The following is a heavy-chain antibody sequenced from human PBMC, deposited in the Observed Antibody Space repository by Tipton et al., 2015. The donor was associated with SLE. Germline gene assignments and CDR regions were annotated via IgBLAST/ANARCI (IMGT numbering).Heavy chain of an antibody. V-gene: IGHV4-59*11. Sequence: TLSLTCTVSGGSISSHYWSWIRQPPGKGLEWIGYIYHSGSTNYNPSLKSRVTISVDTSKNQFSLKLSSVTAADTAVYYCVRKKEYFDWLLDYWGQGTLVTVSS. D-gene: IGHD3-9*01. J-gene: IGHJ4*02. CDR3: VRKKEYFDWLLDY. CDR2: IYHSGST. CDR1: GGSISSHY.